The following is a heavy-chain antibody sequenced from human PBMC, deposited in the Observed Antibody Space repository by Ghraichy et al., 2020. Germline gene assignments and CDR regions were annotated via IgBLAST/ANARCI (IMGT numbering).Heavy chain of an antibody. CDR1: GFTFSSYA. CDR2: ISSNGGST. V-gene: IGHV3-64D*06. D-gene: IGHD1-1*01. Sequence: GESLNISCSASGFTFSSYAMHWVRQAPGKGLEYVSAISSNGGSTYYADSVKGRFTISRDNSKNTLYLQMSSLRAEDTAVYYCVNSYNWGNPFDYWGQGTLVTVSS. J-gene: IGHJ4*02. CDR3: VNSYNWGNPFDY.